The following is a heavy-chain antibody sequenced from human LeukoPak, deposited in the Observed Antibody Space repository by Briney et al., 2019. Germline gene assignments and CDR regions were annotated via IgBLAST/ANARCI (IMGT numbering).Heavy chain of an antibody. CDR1: GFTFDDYA. V-gene: IGHV3-9*01. Sequence: GGSLRLSCAASGFTFDDYAMHWVRQAPGKGLEGAAGISWNSGSIGYADSVKGRFTISRDNAKNSLYLQMNSLRSEDTPLYYVAKERYSYGSGGSCDHGAQEPLVRVSS. D-gene: IGHD3-10*01. J-gene: IGHJ4*02. CDR3: AKERYSYGSGGSCDH. CDR2: ISWNSGSI.